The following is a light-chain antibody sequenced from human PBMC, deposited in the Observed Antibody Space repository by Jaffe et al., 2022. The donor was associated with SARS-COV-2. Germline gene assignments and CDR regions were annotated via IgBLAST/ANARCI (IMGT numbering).Light chain of an antibody. Sequence: DIQMTQSPSSLSASVGDRVTITCRASQSISSSLNWYQQKSEKAPKLLIYTASTLESGVPSRFSGSGSGTDFILTISSLQPEDFATYYCQQSYSTPDTFGGGTKVEIK. CDR1: QSISSS. V-gene: IGKV1-39*01. CDR2: TAS. J-gene: IGKJ4*01. CDR3: QQSYSTPDT.